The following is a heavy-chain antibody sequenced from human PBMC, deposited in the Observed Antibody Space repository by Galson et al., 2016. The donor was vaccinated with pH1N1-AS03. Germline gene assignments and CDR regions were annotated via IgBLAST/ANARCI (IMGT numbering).Heavy chain of an antibody. J-gene: IGHJ3*02. CDR1: GYTFTRNY. D-gene: IGHD2-15*01. Sequence: SVKVSCKASGYTFTRNYMHWVRQAPGQGLEWMGIINPSGGSTSYAQKFQGRVTITADKSTNTAYMELTNLRSDDTALYYCAKGYSATPSGTFDIWGQGTMVTVSS. CDR2: INPSGGST. CDR3: AKGYSATPSGTFDI. V-gene: IGHV1-46*01.